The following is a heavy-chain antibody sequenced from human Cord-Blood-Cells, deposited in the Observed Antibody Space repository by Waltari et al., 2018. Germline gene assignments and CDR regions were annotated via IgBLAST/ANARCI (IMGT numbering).Heavy chain of an antibody. CDR3: ASGPEGDAFDI. CDR2: IIPIFGTA. Sequence: QVQLVQSGAEVKKPGSSVKVSCKASGGTFRSYAISWVQQAHGQGLEWMGGIIPIFGTANYAQKFQGRVTITADESTSTAYMERSSLRSEDTAVYYCASGPEGDAFDIWGQGTMVTVSS. CDR1: GGTFRSYA. V-gene: IGHV1-69*01. J-gene: IGHJ3*02.